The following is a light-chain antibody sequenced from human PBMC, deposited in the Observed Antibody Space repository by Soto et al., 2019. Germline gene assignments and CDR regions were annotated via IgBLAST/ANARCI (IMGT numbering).Light chain of an antibody. CDR1: QSVSAGY. V-gene: IGKV3-20*01. CDR3: QQYGNSPT. J-gene: IGKJ1*01. CDR2: ETS. Sequence: EIVLTQSPGTLSLSPGERATLSCRASQSVSAGYFAWYQQKPGQAPRLLIYETSSRTTGTPDRFSGGGSGTDFTLTISRLEPEDFAVYYCQQYGNSPTFGPGTKWISN.